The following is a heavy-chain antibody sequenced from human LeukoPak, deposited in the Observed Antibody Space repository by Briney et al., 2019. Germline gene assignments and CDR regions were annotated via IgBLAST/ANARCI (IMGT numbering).Heavy chain of an antibody. CDR1: GFTFSDYY. Sequence: GGSLRLSCAASGFTFSDYYMSWIRQAPGKGLEWVSYISSSGSTIYYADSVKGRFTISRDNAKNSLYLQMNSLRAEDTAVYYCARDFYSRGAVLYVSGPSDYWGQGTLVTVSS. J-gene: IGHJ4*02. CDR3: ARDFYSRGAVLYVSGPSDY. D-gene: IGHD3-10*01. V-gene: IGHV3-11*01. CDR2: ISSSGSTI.